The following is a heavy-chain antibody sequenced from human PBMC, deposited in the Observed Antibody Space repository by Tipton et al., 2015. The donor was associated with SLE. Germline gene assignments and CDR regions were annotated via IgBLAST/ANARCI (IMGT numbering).Heavy chain of an antibody. V-gene: IGHV4-39*07. D-gene: IGHD1-26*01. Sequence: LRLSCTVSGGSISSSSYYWGWIRQPPGKGLEWIGSIYYSGSTYYNPSLKSRVTISVDTSKNQFSLKLSSVTAADTAVYYCARGRNSGTSYYMDVWGKGTTVTVSS. CDR3: ARGRNSGTSYYMDV. J-gene: IGHJ6*03. CDR2: IYYSGST. CDR1: GGSISSSSYY.